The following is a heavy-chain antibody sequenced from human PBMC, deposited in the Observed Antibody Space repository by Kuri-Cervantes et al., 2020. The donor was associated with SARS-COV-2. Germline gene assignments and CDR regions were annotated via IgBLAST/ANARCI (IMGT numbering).Heavy chain of an antibody. CDR1: EFTFSSYD. CDR3: GRHRGYCSGGGCYSTGFSFDY. CDR2: ISSGSDYI. V-gene: IGHV3-21*01. Sequence: GGSLRLCCAASEFTFSSYDMTWVRQAPGMGLEWVSSISSGSDYIYYADSVKGRFTVSRDNAENSLYLQMNSLGVGDTAVYYCGRHRGYCSGGGCYSTGFSFDYWGQGALVTVSS. D-gene: IGHD2-15*01. J-gene: IGHJ4*02.